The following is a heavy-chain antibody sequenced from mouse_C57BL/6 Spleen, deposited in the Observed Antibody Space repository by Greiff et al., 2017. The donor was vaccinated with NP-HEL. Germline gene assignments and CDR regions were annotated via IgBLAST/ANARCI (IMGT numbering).Heavy chain of an antibody. CDR2: ISDGGSYT. Sequence: EVMLVESGGGLVKPGGSLKLSCAASGFTFSSYAMSWVRQTPEKRLEWVATISDGGSYTYYPDNVKGRFTISRDNAKNNLYLQMSHLKSEDTAMYYCARRGKRYYFDYWGQGTTLTVSS. CDR1: GFTFSSYA. V-gene: IGHV5-4*03. CDR3: ARRGKRYYFDY. J-gene: IGHJ2*01.